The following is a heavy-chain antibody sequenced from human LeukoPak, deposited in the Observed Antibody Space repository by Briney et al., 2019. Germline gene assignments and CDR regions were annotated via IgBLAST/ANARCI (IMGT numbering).Heavy chain of an antibody. CDR3: ARGEYYYGSGSYYYYYYMDV. CDR1: GFTFSSYW. V-gene: IGHV3-7*01. J-gene: IGHJ6*03. CDR2: IKQDGSAK. D-gene: IGHD3-10*01. Sequence: PGGSLRLSCAASGFTFSSYWMSWVRQAPGKGLEWVANIKQDGSAKYYVDSVKGRFTISRDNAKNSLYLQMNSLRAEDTAVYYCARGEYYYGSGSYYYYYYMDVWGKGTTVTVSS.